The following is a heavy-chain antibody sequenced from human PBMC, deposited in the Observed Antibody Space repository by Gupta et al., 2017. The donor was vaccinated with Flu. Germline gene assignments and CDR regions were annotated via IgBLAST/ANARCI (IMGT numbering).Heavy chain of an antibody. CDR3: ATVTSGC. CDR1: SSY. V-gene: IGHV3-74*03. Sequence: SSYLRWVRQAPGKGLVWASRINPDGSSTTYAESVKGRFTISRDNAKNTLYLQMNSLGDDDTAVYYCATVTSGCWGQGTLVTVSS. CDR2: INPDGSST. J-gene: IGHJ4*02. D-gene: IGHD4-17*01.